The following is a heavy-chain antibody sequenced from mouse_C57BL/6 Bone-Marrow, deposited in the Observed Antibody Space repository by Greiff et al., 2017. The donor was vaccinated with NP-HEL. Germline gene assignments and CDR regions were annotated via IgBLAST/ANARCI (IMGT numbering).Heavy chain of an antibody. J-gene: IGHJ3*01. CDR2: IYPGGGYT. V-gene: IGHV1-63*01. Sequence: VKLVESGAELVRPGPSVKMSCKASGYTFTNYWLGWAKQRPGHGLEWIGDIYPGGGYTNYNAKFKGKATLTADKSSSTAYMQFSILTSENSAIYYCARSGFAYWGQGTLVTVSA. CDR3: ARSGFAY. CDR1: GYTFTNYW.